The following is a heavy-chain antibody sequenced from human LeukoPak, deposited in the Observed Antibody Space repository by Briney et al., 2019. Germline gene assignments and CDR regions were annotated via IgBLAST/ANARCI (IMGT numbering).Heavy chain of an antibody. CDR1: GGTFSSYA. J-gene: IGHJ4*02. CDR3: ARDVAVAGLSFDY. V-gene: IGHV1-69*05. D-gene: IGHD6-19*01. Sequence: ASVKVSCKASGGTFSSYAISWVRQAPGQGREWMGRIIPIFGTANYAQKFQGRVTITTDESTSTAYMELSSLRSEDTAVYYCARDVAVAGLSFDYWGQGTLVTVSS. CDR2: IIPIFGTA.